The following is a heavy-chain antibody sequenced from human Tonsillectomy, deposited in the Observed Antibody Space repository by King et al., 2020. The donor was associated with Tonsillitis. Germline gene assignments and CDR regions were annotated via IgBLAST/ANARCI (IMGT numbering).Heavy chain of an antibody. CDR2: IYPGDSDT. J-gene: IGHJ2*01. CDR1: GYSFTNYW. D-gene: IGHD6-19*01. Sequence: DVQLVQSGAEVKKPGESLKISCKGSGYSFTNYWIGWVRQMPGKGLEWMGSIYPGDSDTIYSPSFHGQVTISADKSISTAYLPWRSLKASDTAMYYCARRVAVAGGNWYFDLWGRGTLVTVSS. CDR3: ARRVAVAGGNWYFDL. V-gene: IGHV5-51*01.